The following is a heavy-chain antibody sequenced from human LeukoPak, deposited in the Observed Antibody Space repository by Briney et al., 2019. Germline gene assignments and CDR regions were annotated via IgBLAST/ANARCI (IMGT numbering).Heavy chain of an antibody. CDR3: ARGIGELRYFDWLFKPQYYFDY. Sequence: ASVKVSCKASGYTFTGYYMHWVRQAPGQGLEWMGWINPNSGGPNYAQKFQGRVTMTRDTSISTAYMELSRLRSDDTAVYYCARGIGELRYFDWLFKPQYYFDYWGQGTLVTVSS. J-gene: IGHJ4*02. D-gene: IGHD3-9*01. CDR2: INPNSGGP. CDR1: GYTFTGYY. V-gene: IGHV1-2*02.